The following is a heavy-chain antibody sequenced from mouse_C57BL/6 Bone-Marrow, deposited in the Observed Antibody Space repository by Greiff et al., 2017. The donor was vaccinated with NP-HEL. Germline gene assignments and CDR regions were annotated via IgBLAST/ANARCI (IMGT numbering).Heavy chain of an antibody. CDR1: GYTFTDYY. D-gene: IGHD1-1*01. V-gene: IGHV1-19*01. Sequence: VQLQQSGPVLVKPGASVKMSCKASGYTFTDYYMNWVKQSHGKSLEWIGVINPYNGGTSYNQKFKGKATLTVDKSSSTAYMELNSLTSEDSAVYYCARRAYGSKNWYFDVWGTGTTVTVSS. CDR2: INPYNGGT. CDR3: ARRAYGSKNWYFDV. J-gene: IGHJ1*03.